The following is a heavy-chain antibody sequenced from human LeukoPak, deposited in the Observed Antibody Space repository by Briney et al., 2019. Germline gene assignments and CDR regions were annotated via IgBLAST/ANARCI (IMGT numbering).Heavy chain of an antibody. Sequence: VASVKVSCKASGYTFTSYDINWVRQAPGQGLEWMGWMNPNSGNTGYAQKFQGRVTMTRNTSISTAYMELSSLRSEDTAVYYCAGSRNNYYYYGMDVWGQGTTVTVSS. CDR1: GYTFTSYD. D-gene: IGHD1-26*01. J-gene: IGHJ6*02. CDR3: AGSRNNYYYYGMDV. CDR2: MNPNSGNT. V-gene: IGHV1-8*01.